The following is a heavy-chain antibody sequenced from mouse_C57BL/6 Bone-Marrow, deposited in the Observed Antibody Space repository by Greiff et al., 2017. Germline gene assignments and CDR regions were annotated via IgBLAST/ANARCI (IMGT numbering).Heavy chain of an antibody. CDR3: ARESGWLLRLDY. V-gene: IGHV1-64*01. J-gene: IGHJ2*01. CDR1: GYTFTSYW. CDR2: IHPNSGST. Sequence: VQLQQPVAELVKPGASVKLSCKASGYTFTSYWMHWVKQRPGQGLEWIGMIHPNSGSTNYNEKFKSKATLTVDKSSSTAYMQLSSLTSEDSAVYYCARESGWLLRLDYWGQGTTLTVSS. D-gene: IGHD2-3*01.